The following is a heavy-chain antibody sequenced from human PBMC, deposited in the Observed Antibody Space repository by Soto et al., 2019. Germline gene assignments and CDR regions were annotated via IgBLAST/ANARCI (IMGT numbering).Heavy chain of an antibody. CDR2: INHSGST. J-gene: IGHJ4*02. V-gene: IGHV4-34*01. CDR1: GGSFSDYY. D-gene: IGHD5-18*01. Sequence: QVQLQQWGAGLLKPSETLSLTCAVYGGSFSDYYCSWIRQPPGKGLEWIGEINHSGSTNYHPSRKSRVTISVDTSKNQFSLKLNSVTAADTAVYYCARGGYTYGYPYWGQGTLVTVSS. CDR3: ARGGYTYGYPY.